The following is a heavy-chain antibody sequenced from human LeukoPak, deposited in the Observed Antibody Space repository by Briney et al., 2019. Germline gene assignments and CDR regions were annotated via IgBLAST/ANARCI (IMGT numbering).Heavy chain of an antibody. D-gene: IGHD1-26*01. V-gene: IGHV3-73*01. CDR3: TRHLEGSGSYYVI. J-gene: IGHJ4*02. CDR1: GVTFSGSA. CDR2: IRSKANSYAT. Sequence: GGSLRLSCAASGVTFSGSAMHWVRQASGKGLEWVGRIRSKANSYATAYAASVKGRFTISRDDSKNTAYLQMNSLKTEDTAVYYCTRHLEGSGSYYVIWGQGTLVTVSS.